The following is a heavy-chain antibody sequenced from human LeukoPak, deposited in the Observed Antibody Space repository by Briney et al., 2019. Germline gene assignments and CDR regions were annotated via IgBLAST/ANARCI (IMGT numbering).Heavy chain of an antibody. CDR2: MNPNRGNT. CDR1: GYTFTSYD. CDR3: ARGRVPGYSSSWYSPWFDP. Sequence: GASVTVSCTASGYTFTSYDINWVRQAPGQGLEWMGWMNPNRGNTGYAQTFQGRVTITRNTSISTAYMELSSLRSEDTAVYYCARGRVPGYSSSWYSPWFDPWGQGTLVTVSS. V-gene: IGHV1-8*03. J-gene: IGHJ5*02. D-gene: IGHD6-13*01.